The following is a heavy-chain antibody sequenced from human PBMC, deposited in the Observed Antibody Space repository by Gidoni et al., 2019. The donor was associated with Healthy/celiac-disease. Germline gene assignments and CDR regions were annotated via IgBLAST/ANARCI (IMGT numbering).Heavy chain of an antibody. Sequence: EVQLVQSGAEVKQPGESLKISCKGSGYSFNSYWLGWVRQMPGKGLEWMGIIYPGDSDTRYRPSFQGQVTSSADKSISTAYLQWSSLKASDTAMYYCARRGSRDSSGPDYWGQGTLVTVSS. CDR1: GYSFNSYW. J-gene: IGHJ4*02. CDR2: IYPGDSDT. CDR3: ARRGSRDSSGPDY. V-gene: IGHV5-51*01. D-gene: IGHD6-19*01.